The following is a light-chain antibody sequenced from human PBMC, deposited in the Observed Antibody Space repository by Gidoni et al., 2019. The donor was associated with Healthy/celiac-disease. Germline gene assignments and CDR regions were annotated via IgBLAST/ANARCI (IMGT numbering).Light chain of an antibody. V-gene: IGKV4-1*01. J-gene: IGKJ4*01. CDR3: QQYYSTSLT. CDR1: QSVLYSSNNKNY. CDR2: WAS. Sequence: DIVMTQSPDSLAVSLGERATINCKSSQSVLYSSNNKNYLAWYQQKPGQPPKLLIYWASTRESGVPDRFSGSGSGTDFTLTISSLQAEDGAVYYCQQYYSTSLTFGGGTKVEI.